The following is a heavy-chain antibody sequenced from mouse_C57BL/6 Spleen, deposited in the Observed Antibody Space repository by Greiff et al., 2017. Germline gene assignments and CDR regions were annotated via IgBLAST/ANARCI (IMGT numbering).Heavy chain of an antibody. Sequence: QVQLLQSGAELARPGASVKLSCKASGYTFTSYGISWVKQRTGQGLEWIGEIYTRSGNTYYNEKFKGKATLTADKSSSTAYMELRSLTSEDSAVYFCARSDDYDAWIAYWGQGTLVTVSA. CDR3: ARSDDYDAWIAY. CDR2: IYTRSGNT. J-gene: IGHJ3*01. CDR1: GYTFTSYG. D-gene: IGHD2-4*01. V-gene: IGHV1-81*01.